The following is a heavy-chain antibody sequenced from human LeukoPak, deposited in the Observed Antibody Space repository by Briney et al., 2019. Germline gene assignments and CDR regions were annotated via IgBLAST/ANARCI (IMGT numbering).Heavy chain of an antibody. CDR3: AIKTPGTYPFDY. Sequence: GGSLRLSCAASGFSFSSTAMNWVRQAPGKGLEWVSASGTDGDTYYADSVQGRFTISRDSSRNTLYLQMTSLRADDTAVYYCAIKTPGTYPFDYWGQGTLVTVSP. CDR1: GFSFSSTA. CDR2: SGTDGDT. J-gene: IGHJ4*02. V-gene: IGHV3-23*01. D-gene: IGHD6-13*01.